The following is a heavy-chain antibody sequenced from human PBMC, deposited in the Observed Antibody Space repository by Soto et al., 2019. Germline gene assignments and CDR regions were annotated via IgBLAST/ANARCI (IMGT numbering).Heavy chain of an antibody. CDR3: AKRPDAFYI. CDR2: VSNSGGYT. V-gene: IGHV3-23*01. J-gene: IGHJ3*02. CDR1: GFTFSDFA. Sequence: EVQLLESGGGLVQPGGSLRLSCAASGFTFSDFAIAWVRQAPGKGLEWVSAVSNSGGYTYYADSVKGRFTISRDNSRDTLYLQMNSLRAGDTAVYYCAKRPDAFYIWGQGTMVTVSS.